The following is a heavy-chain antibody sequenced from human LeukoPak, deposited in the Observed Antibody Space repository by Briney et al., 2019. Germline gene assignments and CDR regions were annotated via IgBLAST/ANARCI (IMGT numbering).Heavy chain of an antibody. Sequence: GGSLRLSCAASGFTFSSYWMSWVRQAPGKGLEWVANIKQDGSEKYYVDSVKGRFTISRDNAKNSLYLQMNSLRAEDTALYYCAKDNLYDSSLVDYWGQGTLVAVSS. J-gene: IGHJ4*02. CDR2: IKQDGSEK. CDR3: AKDNLYDSSLVDY. V-gene: IGHV3-7*03. CDR1: GFTFSSYW. D-gene: IGHD3-22*01.